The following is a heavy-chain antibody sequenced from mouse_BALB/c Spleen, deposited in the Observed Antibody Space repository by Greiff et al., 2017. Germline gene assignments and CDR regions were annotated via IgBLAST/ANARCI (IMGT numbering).Heavy chain of an antibody. V-gene: IGHV1-77*01. CDR1: GYTFTDYV. CDR3: ASWGDYDGALFAY. D-gene: IGHD2-4*01. CDR2: IYPGSGST. J-gene: IGHJ3*01. Sequence: QVQLKESGPELVKPGASVKMSCKASGYTFTDYVISWVKQRTGQGLEWIGEIYPGSGSTYYNEKFKGKATLTADKSSNTAYMQLSSLTSEDSAVYFCASWGDYDGALFAYWGQGTLVTVSA.